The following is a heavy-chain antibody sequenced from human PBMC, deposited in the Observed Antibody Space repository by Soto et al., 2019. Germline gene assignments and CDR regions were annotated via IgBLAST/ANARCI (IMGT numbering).Heavy chain of an antibody. V-gene: IGHV3-23*01. Sequence: GGSLRLSCAASGFTFSTYGMSWVRQAPGRGLEWVSAISGSGGTTYYADSVKGRFTISRDNSSNMLYLQMNSLRAEDTAIYYCAKGPGYCSGGSCYSSYYYGMHVWGQGTTVTVSS. CDR1: GFTFSTYG. J-gene: IGHJ6*02. CDR3: AKGPGYCSGGSCYSSYYYGMHV. CDR2: ISGSGGTT. D-gene: IGHD2-15*01.